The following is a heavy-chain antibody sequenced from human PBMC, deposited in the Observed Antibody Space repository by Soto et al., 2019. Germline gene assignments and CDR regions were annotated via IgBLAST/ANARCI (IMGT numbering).Heavy chain of an antibody. CDR3: ARNRNYGDRYFYAMDV. CDR1: GGTFSSYA. Sequence: QVQLVQSGAEMKKPGSSVKVSCKASGGTFSSYAISWVRQAPGQGLEWMGGIIPFFGTSNYAQKFQGRVTITADESTSTAYMELSSLRSEDTAVYYCARNRNYGDRYFYAMDVWGQGTTVTVSS. CDR2: IIPFFGTS. D-gene: IGHD4-17*01. J-gene: IGHJ6*02. V-gene: IGHV1-69*12.